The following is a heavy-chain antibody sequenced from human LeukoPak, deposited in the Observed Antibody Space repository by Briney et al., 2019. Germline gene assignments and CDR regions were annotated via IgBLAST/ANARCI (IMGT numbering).Heavy chain of an antibody. CDR2: LYYSGTT. V-gene: IGHV4-59*01. Sequence: SETLSLTCTVSGGSISSYYWSWIRQPPGKGLEWIGYLYYSGTTNYNPSFKSRITISVDTSKNQFSLKLSSVTAADTAVYYCARGVYIAAAQYGYWGQGTLVTVSS. D-gene: IGHD6-13*01. J-gene: IGHJ4*02. CDR3: ARGVYIAAAQYGY. CDR1: GGSISSYY.